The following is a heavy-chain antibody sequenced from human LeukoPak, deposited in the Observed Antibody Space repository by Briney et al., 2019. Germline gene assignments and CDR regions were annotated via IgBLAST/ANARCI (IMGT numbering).Heavy chain of an antibody. CDR1: DVSFSSYT. J-gene: IGHJ4*02. CDR2: ITMTSSHI. CDR3: ATRNDGYSSLY. Sequence: GGSLRLSCAASDVSFSSYTMNWVRQAPGEGREGVSSITMTSSHIYYADSVRGRFSISRDNAKNALYLQVNSLRVEDTAVYYCATRNDGYSSLYWGQGTLLTVSS. D-gene: IGHD6-13*01. V-gene: IGHV3-21*06.